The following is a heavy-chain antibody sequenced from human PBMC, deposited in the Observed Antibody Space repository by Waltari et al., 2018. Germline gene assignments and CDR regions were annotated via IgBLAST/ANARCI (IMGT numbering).Heavy chain of an antibody. Sequence: QVQLVESGGGVVQPGGSLRLSCAASGFPVSSYGMHWVRQAPGKGLEWVAFIRYDGSNKYYADSVKGRFTISRDNSKNTLYLQMNSLRAEDTAVYYCAKGGGSGFDYWGQGTLVTVSS. J-gene: IGHJ4*02. D-gene: IGHD2-15*01. CDR3: AKGGGSGFDY. CDR1: GFPVSSYG. V-gene: IGHV3-30*02. CDR2: IRYDGSNK.